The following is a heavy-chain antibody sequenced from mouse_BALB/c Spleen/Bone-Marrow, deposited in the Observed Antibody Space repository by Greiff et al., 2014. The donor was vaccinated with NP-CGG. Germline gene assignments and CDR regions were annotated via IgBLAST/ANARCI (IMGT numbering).Heavy chain of an antibody. J-gene: IGHJ1*01. CDR1: GYSITSDYA. CDR3: ARWDWYFDV. Sequence: EVQGVESGPGLVKPSQSLSLTCTVTGYSITSDYAWDWIRQFPGNKLEWMGYISYSGSTSYNPSLKSRISITRDTSKNQFFLQLNSVTTEDTATYYCARWDWYFDVWGAGTTVTVSS. V-gene: IGHV3-2*02. CDR2: ISYSGST.